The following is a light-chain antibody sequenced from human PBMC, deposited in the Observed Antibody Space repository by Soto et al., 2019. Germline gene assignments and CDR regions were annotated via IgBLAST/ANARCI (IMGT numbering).Light chain of an antibody. CDR1: QSVSSSY. Sequence: IALTQSPGTLSLSPGERATLACRASQSVSSSYLACYQKKPSQAPRLLVYGASSRATGIPDRFSGSGSGTDVALTISILETEDFAAYYCQQYGSSPPITFGQGTRLETK. CDR2: GAS. V-gene: IGKV3-20*01. CDR3: QQYGSSPPIT. J-gene: IGKJ5*01.